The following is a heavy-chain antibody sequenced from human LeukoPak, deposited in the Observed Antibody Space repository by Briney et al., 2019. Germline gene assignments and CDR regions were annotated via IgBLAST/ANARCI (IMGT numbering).Heavy chain of an antibody. CDR3: ASTYSYGYSSFDY. CDR2: INHSGST. J-gene: IGHJ4*02. V-gene: IGHV4-34*01. D-gene: IGHD5-18*01. Sequence: SETLSLTCAVYGRSFSGYYWSWIRQPPGKGLEWIGEINHSGSTNYNPSLKSRVTISVDTSKNQFSLKLSSVTAADTAVYYCASTYSYGYSSFDYWGQGTLVTVSS. CDR1: GRSFSGYY.